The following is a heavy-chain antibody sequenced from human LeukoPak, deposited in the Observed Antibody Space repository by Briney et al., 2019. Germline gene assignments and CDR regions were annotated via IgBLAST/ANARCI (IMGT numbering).Heavy chain of an antibody. V-gene: IGHV3-21*01. CDR2: ISSRSTYI. CDR3: ATDGGPEDY. D-gene: IGHD6-25*01. CDR1: GFTFSSYG. Sequence: GGSLRLSCAASGFTFSSYGLSWVRQAPGKGLEWVSSISSRSTYIYYADSLKDRFTISRVNARNSLYLQMDSLGVEDTAVYYCATDGGPEDYWGQGTLVTVSS. J-gene: IGHJ4*02.